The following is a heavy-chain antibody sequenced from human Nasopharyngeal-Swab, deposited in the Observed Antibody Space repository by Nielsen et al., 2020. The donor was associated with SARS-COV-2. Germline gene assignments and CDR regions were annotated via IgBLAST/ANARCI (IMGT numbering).Heavy chain of an antibody. D-gene: IGHD2-2*01. CDR2: IYYSGST. V-gene: IGHV4-31*03. J-gene: IGHJ4*02. Sequence: SETLSLTCTVSGGSFSSVGYFWTWIRQHPGKGLEWIGYIYYSGSTYYNPSLKSRVTIPVDTSKNHFSLKLSSVTAADTAVYFCARSMYCSSTSCRYYFDYWGQGTLVTVSS. CDR1: GGSFSSVGYF. CDR3: ARSMYCSSTSCRYYFDY.